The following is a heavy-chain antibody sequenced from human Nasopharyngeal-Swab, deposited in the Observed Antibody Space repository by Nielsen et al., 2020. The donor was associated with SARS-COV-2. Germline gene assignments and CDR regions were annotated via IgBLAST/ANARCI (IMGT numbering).Heavy chain of an antibody. CDR3: VRDTPAMLAN. D-gene: IGHD3-16*01. CDR2: INWNSGIS. J-gene: IGHJ4*02. CDR1: GFTFDDYP. V-gene: IGHV3-9*01. Sequence: SLKISCAASGFTFDDYPMRWVRQAPGKGLEWVSGINWNSGISAYADSVKGRFTISRDNAKNSLYLQMNSLRAEDTAVYYCVRDTPAMLANWGQGTLVTVSS.